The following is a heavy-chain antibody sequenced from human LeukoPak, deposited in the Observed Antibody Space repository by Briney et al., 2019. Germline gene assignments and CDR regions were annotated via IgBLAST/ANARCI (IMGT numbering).Heavy chain of an antibody. Sequence: SETLSLTCTVSGGSISSYYWSWIRQPPGKGLERIGYIYYSGSTNYNPSLKSRVTISLDTSKNQFSLKLSSVTAADTAVYYCARRDPTTGRYFDYWGQGTLVTVSS. CDR1: GGSISSYY. V-gene: IGHV4-59*01. CDR2: IYYSGST. CDR3: ARRDPTTGRYFDY. D-gene: IGHD3-10*01. J-gene: IGHJ4*02.